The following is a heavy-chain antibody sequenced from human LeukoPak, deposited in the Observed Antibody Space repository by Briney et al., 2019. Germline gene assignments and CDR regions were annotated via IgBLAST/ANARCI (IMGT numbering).Heavy chain of an antibody. CDR1: GVTFSTYG. Sequence: AGSLRLSCTASGVTFSTYGIHWSRQPPPKGLEYVSAININWDSTYYENSVHGRFTISRDDTKNTVYLQMLSLRPADIPVSYCARDTGSYPDWGQGTLVTVSS. D-gene: IGHD3-10*01. V-gene: IGHV3-64*01. CDR2: ININWDST. J-gene: IGHJ4*02. CDR3: ARDTGSYPD.